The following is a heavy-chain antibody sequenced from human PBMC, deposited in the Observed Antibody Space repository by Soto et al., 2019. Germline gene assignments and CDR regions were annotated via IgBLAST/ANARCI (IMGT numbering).Heavy chain of an antibody. Sequence: SETLSLSCTVPGGSISSCGCYWSWIRQPPGKGLEWIGYIYYSGSTSYNPSLKSRVTISVDTSKNQFSLKLSFVTAADTAVYYCARDRREYGSGSYFQRYGMDVWGPGTVVTVCS. J-gene: IGHJ6*02. CDR1: GGSISSCGCY. CDR3: ARDRREYGSGSYFQRYGMDV. V-gene: IGHV4-31*03. CDR2: IYYSGST. D-gene: IGHD3-10*01.